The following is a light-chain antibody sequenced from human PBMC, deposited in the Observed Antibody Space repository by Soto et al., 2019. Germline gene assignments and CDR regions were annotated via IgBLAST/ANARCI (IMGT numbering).Light chain of an antibody. CDR1: QSFSSY. J-gene: IGKJ4*01. CDR2: GAS. Sequence: DIPMTQSPSSLSASVGDRVTITCRASQSFSSYLNWYQQKPGKAPKLLIYGASSLQRGVPSRFSGSGSGTDFTLTISSLQPEDFATYFCQQSYRTLTFGGGNKVEIK. V-gene: IGKV1-39*01. CDR3: QQSYRTLT.